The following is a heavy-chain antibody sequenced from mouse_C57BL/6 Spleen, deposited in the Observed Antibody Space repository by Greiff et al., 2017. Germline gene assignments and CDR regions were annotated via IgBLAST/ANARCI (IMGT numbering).Heavy chain of an antibody. Sequence: QVQLQQPGAELVKPGASVKLSCKASGYTFTSYWMHWVKQRPGQGLEWIGMIHPNSGSTNYNEKFKSKATLTVDKSSSTAYMKLSSLTSEDSAVYYCARRTLYYFDYWGQGTTLTVSS. CDR1: GYTFTSYW. V-gene: IGHV1-64*01. CDR2: IHPNSGST. CDR3: ARRTLYYFDY. J-gene: IGHJ2*01.